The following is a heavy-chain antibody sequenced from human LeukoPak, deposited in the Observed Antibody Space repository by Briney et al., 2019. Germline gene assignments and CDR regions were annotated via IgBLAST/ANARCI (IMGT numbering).Heavy chain of an antibody. V-gene: IGHV4-34*01. CDR2: INHSGST. CDR3: ARDRYYYGSGSYGLKWFDP. J-gene: IGHJ5*02. D-gene: IGHD3-10*01. Sequence: SETLSLTCAVYGGSFSGYYWSWIRQPPGKWLEWIWEINHSGSTNYNPSLKSRVTISVDTSKNQFSLKLSSVTAADTAVYYCARDRYYYGSGSYGLKWFDPWGQGTLVTVSS. CDR1: GGSFSGYY.